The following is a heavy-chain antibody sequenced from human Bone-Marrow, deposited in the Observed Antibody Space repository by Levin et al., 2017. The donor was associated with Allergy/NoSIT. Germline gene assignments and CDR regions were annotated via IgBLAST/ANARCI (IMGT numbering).Heavy chain of an antibody. CDR3: ARVPSGNYYYYGMDV. CDR2: MNPNSGNT. J-gene: IGHJ6*02. V-gene: IGHV1-8*01. CDR1: GYTFTSYD. D-gene: IGHD6-25*01. Sequence: ASVKVSCKASGYTFTSYDINWVRQATGQGLEWMGWMNPNSGNTGYAQKFQGRVTMTRNTSISTAYMELSSLRSEDTAVYYCARVPSGNYYYYGMDVWGQGTTVTVSS.